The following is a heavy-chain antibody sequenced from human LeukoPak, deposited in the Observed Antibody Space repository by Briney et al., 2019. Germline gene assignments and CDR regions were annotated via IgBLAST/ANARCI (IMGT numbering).Heavy chain of an antibody. J-gene: IGHJ6*04. CDR3: VPGDMVRGVLDYGMNV. V-gene: IGHV3-7*03. D-gene: IGHD3-10*01. CDR1: GFTFSSYW. CDR2: MKQDGSEK. Sequence: PGGSLRLSCAASGFTFSSYWMNWVRQAPGKGLEWVANMKQDGSEKYNVDSVRGRFTISRNNAKNSLYLQMNSLSAEDTAVYYCVPGDMVRGVLDYGMNVWGKGTTVTVSS.